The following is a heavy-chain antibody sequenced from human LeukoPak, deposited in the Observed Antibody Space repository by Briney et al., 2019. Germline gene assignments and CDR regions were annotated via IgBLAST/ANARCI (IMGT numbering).Heavy chain of an antibody. Sequence: GGSLRLSCAASGFTLSSYSMNWVRQAPGKGLEWVSSNSSSSSYIYYADSVKGRFTISRDNAKNSLYLQMNSLRAEDTAVYYCARDLMVRGVLNPAEGFDPWGQGTLVTVSS. CDR2: NSSSSSYI. J-gene: IGHJ5*02. CDR1: GFTLSSYS. V-gene: IGHV3-21*01. D-gene: IGHD3-10*01. CDR3: ARDLMVRGVLNPAEGFDP.